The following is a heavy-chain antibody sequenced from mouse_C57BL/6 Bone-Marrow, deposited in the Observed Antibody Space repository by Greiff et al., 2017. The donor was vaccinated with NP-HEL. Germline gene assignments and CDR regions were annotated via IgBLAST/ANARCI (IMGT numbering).Heavy chain of an antibody. J-gene: IGHJ3*01. Sequence: EVKLQESGPGLVKPSQSLSLTCSVTGYSITSGYYWNWIRQFPGNKLEWMGYISYDGSNNYNPSLKNRISITRDTSKNQFFLKLNSVTTEDTATYYCARDGYGAYWGQGTLVTVSA. CDR1: GYSITSGYY. CDR3: ARDGYGAY. CDR2: ISYDGSN. V-gene: IGHV3-6*01. D-gene: IGHD2-2*01.